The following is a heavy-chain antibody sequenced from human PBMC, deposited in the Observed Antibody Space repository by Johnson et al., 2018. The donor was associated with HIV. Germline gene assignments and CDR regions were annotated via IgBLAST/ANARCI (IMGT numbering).Heavy chain of an antibody. V-gene: IGHV3-30*02. CDR1: GFTFSSYS. CDR3: AMARGIVGASGAFDI. D-gene: IGHD1-26*01. J-gene: IGHJ3*02. CDR2: IRYDGNNE. Sequence: QVQLVESGGAVVQPGRSLRLSCAASGFTFSSYSMQWVRQAPGKGLEWVAFIRYDGNNEDYADSVKGRFTIYRDNSKNTLYVQMNSLRAEDTAVYYCAMARGIVGASGAFDIWGQGTMVTVSS.